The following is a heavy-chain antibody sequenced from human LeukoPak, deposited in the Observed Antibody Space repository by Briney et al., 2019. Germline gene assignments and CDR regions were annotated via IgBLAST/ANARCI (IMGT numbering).Heavy chain of an antibody. V-gene: IGHV1-2*02. CDR2: INPSSGGT. D-gene: IGHD3-10*01. J-gene: IGHJ5*02. CDR3: ARALGYGSGSYSQPLNWFDP. Sequence: GASVKVSCKASGYTFTGYYMHWVRQAPGQGLEWMGWINPSSGGTKFAQKFQGRVTMTSDTSISAAYMELSRLRSDDTAVYYCARALGYGSGSYSQPLNWFDPWGQGTLVTVPS. CDR1: GYTFTGYY.